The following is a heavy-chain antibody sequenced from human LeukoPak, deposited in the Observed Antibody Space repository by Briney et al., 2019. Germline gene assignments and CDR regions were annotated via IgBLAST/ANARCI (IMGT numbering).Heavy chain of an antibody. J-gene: IGHJ5*02. CDR1: GFTFRSYG. CDR3: ARDLEPELRTHNWFDP. D-gene: IGHD1-14*01. Sequence: GGSLRLSCAASGFTFRSYGMHWVRQAPGKGLEWVSAISGSGGSTYYADSVKGRFTISRDNSKNTLYLQMNSLRAEDAAVYYCARDLEPELRTHNWFDPWGQGTLVTVSS. CDR2: ISGSGGST. V-gene: IGHV3-23*01.